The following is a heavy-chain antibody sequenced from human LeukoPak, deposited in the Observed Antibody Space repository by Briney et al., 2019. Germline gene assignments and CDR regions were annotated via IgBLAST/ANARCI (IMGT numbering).Heavy chain of an antibody. CDR3: AREALYGGNSTNYYYYGMDV. V-gene: IGHV1-46*01. Sequence: ASVKVSCTASGYTFTSYYMHWVRQAPGQGLEWMGIINPSGGSTSYAQKFQGRVTMTRDTSTSTVYMELSSLRSEDTAVYYCAREALYGGNSTNYYYYGMDVWGQGTTVTVSS. CDR1: GYTFTSYY. CDR2: INPSGGST. D-gene: IGHD4-23*01. J-gene: IGHJ6*02.